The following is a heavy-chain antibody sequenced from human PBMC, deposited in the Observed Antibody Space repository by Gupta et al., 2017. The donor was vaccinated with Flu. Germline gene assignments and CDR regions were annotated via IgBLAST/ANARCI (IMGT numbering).Heavy chain of an antibody. V-gene: IGHV3-23*01. CDR2: ISGSGDTT. Sequence: EVQLLESGGGLIQPGGSLRLSCAASGIPFSNYAMNWVRQAPEKGLDWVSAISGSGDTTYYADSVKGRFTISRDNSKYTLYLQMNSLRAEDTAVYYCAKAAYSYGTGRFFDSWGQGTLVTVSS. CDR3: AKAAYSYGTGRFFDS. D-gene: IGHD5-18*01. CDR1: GIPFSNYA. J-gene: IGHJ4*02.